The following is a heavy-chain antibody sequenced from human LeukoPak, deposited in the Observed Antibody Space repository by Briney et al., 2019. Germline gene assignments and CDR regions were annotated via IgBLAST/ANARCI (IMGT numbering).Heavy chain of an antibody. CDR2: ISAYNGNT. Sequence: ASVKVSCRASGYTFTSYGISWVRQAPGQGLEWMGWISAYNGNTNYAQKLQGRVTMTTDTSTSTAYMELRSLRSDDTAVYYCARDGMTTVVNAGYYFDYWGQGTLVTVSS. CDR1: GYTFTSYG. CDR3: ARDGMTTVVNAGYYFDY. V-gene: IGHV1-18*01. D-gene: IGHD4-23*01. J-gene: IGHJ4*02.